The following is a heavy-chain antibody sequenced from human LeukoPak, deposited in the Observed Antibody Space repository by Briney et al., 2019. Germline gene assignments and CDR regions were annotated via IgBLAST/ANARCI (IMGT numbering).Heavy chain of an antibody. CDR3: AREISGSYAYYYYYMDV. CDR1: GFTFSSYS. CDR2: ISSSSSYI. D-gene: IGHD1-26*01. J-gene: IGHJ6*03. V-gene: IGHV3-21*01. Sequence: GGSLRLSCAASGFTFSSYSMNWVRQAPGKGLEWVSSISSSSSYIYYADSVKGRFTISRDNAKNSLYLQMNSLRAEDTAVYYCAREISGSYAYYYYYMDVWGKGTTVTVSS.